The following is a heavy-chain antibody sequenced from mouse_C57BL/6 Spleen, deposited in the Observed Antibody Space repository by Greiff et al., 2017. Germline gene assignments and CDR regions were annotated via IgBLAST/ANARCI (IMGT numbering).Heavy chain of an antibody. CDR3: ARGVYYGSSYLGYFDV. V-gene: IGHV1-52*01. CDR1: GYTFTSSW. Sequence: QVQLKQPGAELVRPGSSVKLSCKASGYTFTSSWMHWVKQRPIQGLEWIGNIDPSDSETHYNQKFKDKATLTVYKSSSTAYMQLSSLTSEVSAVYYGARGVYYGSSYLGYFDVWGTGTTVTVSS. J-gene: IGHJ1*03. D-gene: IGHD1-1*01. CDR2: IDPSDSET.